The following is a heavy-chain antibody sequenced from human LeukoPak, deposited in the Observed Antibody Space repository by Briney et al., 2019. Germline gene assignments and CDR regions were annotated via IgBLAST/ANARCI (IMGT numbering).Heavy chain of an antibody. CDR2: INHSGST. CDR3: ARGARFGELFSYYYYYMDV. D-gene: IGHD3-10*01. J-gene: IGHJ6*03. CDR1: GGSFSGYY. Sequence: SVTLSLTCAVYGGSFSGYYWSWIRQPPGKGLEWIGEINHSGSTNYNPSLKSRVTISVDTSKNQFSLKLSSVTAADTAVYYCARGARFGELFSYYYYYMDVWGKGTTVTVSS. V-gene: IGHV4-34*01.